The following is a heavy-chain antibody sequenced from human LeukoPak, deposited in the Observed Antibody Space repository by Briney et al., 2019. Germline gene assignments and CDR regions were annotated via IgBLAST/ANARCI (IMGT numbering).Heavy chain of an antibody. J-gene: IGHJ6*02. V-gene: IGHV3-11*01. CDR1: GFTFSDYN. CDR3: ARSIGLTGGGVDV. Sequence: KPGGSLRLSCAASGFTFSDYNMNWVRQAPGKGLEWVSYITNGGSTIHHADSVKGRSTISRDNAKKTLYLQMNSLRAEDTAVYYCARSIGLTGGGVDVWGQGTTVTVSS. CDR2: ITNGGSTI. D-gene: IGHD3-9*01.